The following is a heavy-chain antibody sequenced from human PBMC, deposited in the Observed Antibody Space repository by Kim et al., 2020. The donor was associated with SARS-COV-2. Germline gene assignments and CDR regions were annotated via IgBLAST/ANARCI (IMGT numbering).Heavy chain of an antibody. Sequence: SETLSLTCTVSGGSISSSSYYWGWIRQPPGKGLEWIGSIYYSGSTYYNPSLKSRVTISVDTSKNQFSLKLSSVTAADTAVYYCARRVVPATFGYYFDYWGQGTLVTVSS. J-gene: IGHJ4*02. CDR2: IYYSGST. CDR3: ARRVVPATFGYYFDY. CDR1: GGSISSSSYY. V-gene: IGHV4-39*01. D-gene: IGHD3-10*01.